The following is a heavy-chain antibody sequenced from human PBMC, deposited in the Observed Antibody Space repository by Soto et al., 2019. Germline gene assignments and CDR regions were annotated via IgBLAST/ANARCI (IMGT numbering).Heavy chain of an antibody. J-gene: IGHJ4*02. V-gene: IGHV1-18*01. D-gene: IGHD6-13*01. CDR3: ARDWAAAGPFDY. CDR2: ISAYNGNT. Sequence: QVQLVQSGAEVKKPGASVKVSCKASGYTFTSYGISWVRQAPGQGLEWMGWISAYNGNTNYAQKLQGRVTMTTDTSTSTADIELRSLRSDDTAVYYGARDWAAAGPFDYWCQGTLVTVSS. CDR1: GYTFTSYG.